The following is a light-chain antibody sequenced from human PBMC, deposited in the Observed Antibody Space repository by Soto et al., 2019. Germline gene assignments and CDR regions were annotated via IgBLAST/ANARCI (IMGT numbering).Light chain of an antibody. CDR3: CSFPGYSTYV. J-gene: IGLJ1*01. CDR1: SSDVGSYNL. CDR2: DVT. V-gene: IGLV2-23*02. Sequence: QSALTQPASLSGSPGHTITISCTGTSSDVGSYNLVSGYQQHPGKAPKLMIYDVTKRPSGLSTRFSGSKSGDTASLTISWLQAEDDGDYYCCSFPGYSTYVFGTGTKVTVL.